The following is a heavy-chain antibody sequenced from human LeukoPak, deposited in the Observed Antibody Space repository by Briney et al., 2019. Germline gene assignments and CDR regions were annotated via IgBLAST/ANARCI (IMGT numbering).Heavy chain of an antibody. D-gene: IGHD6-19*01. Sequence: SETLSLTCTVSGGSISSSSYYWGWIRQPPGKGLEWIGSIYYSGSTYYNPSLKSRVTISVDTSKNQFSPKLSSVTAADTAVYYCARAKSSIAVEDYWGQGTLVTVSS. CDR2: IYYSGST. J-gene: IGHJ4*02. CDR3: ARAKSSIAVEDY. CDR1: GGSISSSSYY. V-gene: IGHV4-39*07.